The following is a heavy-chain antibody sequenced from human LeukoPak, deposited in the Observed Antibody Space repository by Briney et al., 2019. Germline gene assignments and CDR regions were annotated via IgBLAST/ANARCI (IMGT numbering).Heavy chain of an antibody. CDR1: GYTFTSYY. CDR3: ARASGSYASVGAFDY. V-gene: IGHV1-46*03. Sequence: GASVKVSCKASGYTFTSYYMHWVRQAPGQGLEWMGIINPSGGSTSYAQKFQGRVTMTRDTSTSTVYMELSSLRSEDTAVYYCARASGSYASVGAFDYWGQGTLVTVSS. CDR2: INPSGGST. J-gene: IGHJ4*02. D-gene: IGHD1-26*01.